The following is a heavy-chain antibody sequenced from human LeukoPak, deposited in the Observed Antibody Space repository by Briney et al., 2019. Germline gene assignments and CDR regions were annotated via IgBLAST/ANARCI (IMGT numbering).Heavy chain of an antibody. J-gene: IGHJ4*02. CDR3: ARGLAYYYDSSGYVIDY. V-gene: IGHV4-39*01. CDR2: IYYSGST. CDR1: GGSLSSSSYY. D-gene: IGHD3-22*01. Sequence: SETLSLTCTVSGGSLSSSSYYWGWIRQPPGKGLEWIGSIYYSGSTYYNPSLKSRVTISVDTSKNQFSLKLSSVTAADTAVYYCARGLAYYYDSSGYVIDYWGQGTLVTVSS.